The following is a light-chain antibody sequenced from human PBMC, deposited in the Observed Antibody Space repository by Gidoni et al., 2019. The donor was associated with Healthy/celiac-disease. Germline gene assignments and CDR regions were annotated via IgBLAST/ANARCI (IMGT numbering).Light chain of an antibody. J-gene: IGLJ3*02. CDR1: SSNIGAGSV. Sequence: QSVLTQPPSVSRAPGQRVTISCTGSSSNIGAGSVVHWYQQLPGTAPKLLIYGNSNRPSGFADRFSGSKCGTSASLAITGLQAEDEAYYYCQSYDSSLSGSVFGGGTKLTVL. CDR2: GNS. V-gene: IGLV1-40*01. CDR3: QSYDSSLSGSV.